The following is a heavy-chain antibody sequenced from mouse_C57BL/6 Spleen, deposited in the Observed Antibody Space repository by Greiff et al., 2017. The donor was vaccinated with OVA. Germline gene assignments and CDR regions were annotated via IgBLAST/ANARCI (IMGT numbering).Heavy chain of an antibody. CDR3: AREGASTTVVGFDY. CDR2: IDPSDSET. CDR1: GYTFTSYW. J-gene: IGHJ2*01. Sequence: QVQLQQPGAELVRPGSSVKLSCKASGYTFTSYWMHWVKQRPIQGLEWIGNIDPSDSETHYNQKFKDKATLTVDKSSSTAYMQLSSLTSEDSAVYYCAREGASTTVVGFDYWGQGTTLTVSS. V-gene: IGHV1-52*01. D-gene: IGHD1-1*01.